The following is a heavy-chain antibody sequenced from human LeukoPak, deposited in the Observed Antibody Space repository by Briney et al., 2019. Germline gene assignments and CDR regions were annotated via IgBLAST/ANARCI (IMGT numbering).Heavy chain of an antibody. V-gene: IGHV3-7*01. CDR2: IKQDGSEK. J-gene: IGHJ6*03. CDR3: ARVQSTSYYYYYMDV. D-gene: IGHD2-2*01. Sequence: GGSLRLSCAASGFTFTTYWMTWVRQAPGKGLEWVANIKQDGSEKYYVDSVKGRFTISRDNAKNSLYLQMNSLRAEDTAVYYCARVQSTSYYYYYMDVWGKGTMVTVSS. CDR1: GFTFTTYW.